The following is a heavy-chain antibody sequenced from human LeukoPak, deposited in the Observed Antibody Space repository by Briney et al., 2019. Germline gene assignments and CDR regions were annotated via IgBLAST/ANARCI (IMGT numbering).Heavy chain of an antibody. CDR3: ARTRKVEMATINWFDP. Sequence: SETLSLTCTVSGGSISSYYWSWIRQPPGKGLEWIGHIYYSGSTNYNPSLKSRVTISVDTSKNQFSLKLSSVTAADTAVCYCARTRKVEMATINWFDPWGQGTLVTVSS. CDR2: IYYSGST. D-gene: IGHD5-24*01. V-gene: IGHV4-59*01. CDR1: GGSISSYY. J-gene: IGHJ5*02.